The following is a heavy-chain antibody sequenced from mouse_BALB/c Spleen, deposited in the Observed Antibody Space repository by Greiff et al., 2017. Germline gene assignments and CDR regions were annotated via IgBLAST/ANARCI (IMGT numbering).Heavy chain of an antibody. J-gene: IGHJ2*01. CDR1: GYTFTDYE. CDR2: IDPETGGT. CDR3: TRRRGDY. V-gene: IGHV1-15*01. Sequence: QVHVKQSGAELVRPGASVTLSCKASGYTFTDYEMHWVKQTPVHGLEWIGAIDPETGGTAYNQKFKGKATLTADKSSSTAYMELRSLTSEDSAVYYCTRRRGDYWGQGTTLTVSS.